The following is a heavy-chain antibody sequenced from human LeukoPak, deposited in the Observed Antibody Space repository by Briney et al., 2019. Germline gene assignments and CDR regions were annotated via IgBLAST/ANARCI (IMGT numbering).Heavy chain of an antibody. CDR3: ARGGVDYYGSGTYYLMYYFDY. V-gene: IGHV1-8*03. J-gene: IGHJ4*02. D-gene: IGHD3-10*01. Sequence: ASVKVSCKASGYTFTTYEIYWVRQATGQGLEWMGWMNPNSGNTGYVQNFQGRVTITRTTSINTAYMELSSLRSEDTAVYFCARGGVDYYGSGTYYLMYYFDYWGQGALVTVSS. CDR2: MNPNSGNT. CDR1: GYTFTTYE.